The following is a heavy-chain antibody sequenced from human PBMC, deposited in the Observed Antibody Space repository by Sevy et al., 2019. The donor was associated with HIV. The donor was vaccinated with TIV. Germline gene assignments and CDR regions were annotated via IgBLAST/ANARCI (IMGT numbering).Heavy chain of an antibody. CDR3: ARDLPPSATTVAHFDC. CDR1: GFTFSSYE. J-gene: IGHJ4*02. CDR2: ISNSGTTI. Sequence: GGSLRLSCAASGFTFSSYEMNWVRQAPGKGLEWVSYISNSGTTISYSDSVKGRFTISRDNARNSLYLHMNSLRAEDTAVYYCARDLPPSATTVAHFDCWGQGTLVTVSS. D-gene: IGHD4-17*01. V-gene: IGHV3-48*03.